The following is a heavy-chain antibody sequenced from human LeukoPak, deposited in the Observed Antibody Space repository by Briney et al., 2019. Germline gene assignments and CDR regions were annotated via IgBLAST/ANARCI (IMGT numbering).Heavy chain of an antibody. CDR3: AREAYYYDSSGYYPYYFDY. Sequence: SETLSLTRTVSGDSISSYYWTWIRQPPGEGLEWIGYIYYSGSTNYNPSLKSRVTISVDTSKNQFSLNLTSVTAADTAVYFCAREAYYYDSSGYYPYYFDYWGQGTLVTVSS. V-gene: IGHV4-59*01. D-gene: IGHD3-22*01. J-gene: IGHJ4*02. CDR2: IYYSGST. CDR1: GDSISSYY.